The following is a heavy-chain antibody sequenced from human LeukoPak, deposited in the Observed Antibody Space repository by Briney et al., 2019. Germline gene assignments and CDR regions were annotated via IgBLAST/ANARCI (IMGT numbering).Heavy chain of an antibody. D-gene: IGHD6-13*01. CDR3: ARDLASSSWYGFYYYYMDV. V-gene: IGHV4-59*12. Sequence: SETLSLTCTVSGGSISSYSWSWIRQPAGKGLEWIGEINHSGSTNYNPSLKSRVTISVDTSKNQFSLRLNSVSAADTAVYYCARDLASSSWYGFYYYYMDVWGKGTTVTISS. J-gene: IGHJ6*03. CDR2: INHSGST. CDR1: GGSISSYS.